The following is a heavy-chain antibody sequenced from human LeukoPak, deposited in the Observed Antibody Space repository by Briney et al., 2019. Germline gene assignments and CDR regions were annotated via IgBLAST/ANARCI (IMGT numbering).Heavy chain of an antibody. V-gene: IGHV1-3*01. J-gene: IGHJ6*02. CDR3: ARRPPLYDSSGYVPPYYYYGMDV. CDR1: GYTFISYG. Sequence: ASVKVSCKASGYTFISYGIYWVREAPAQRLEWMGWINAGNGDTKYSLKFQGRVTITRDTSASTAYMELSRLRSDDTAVYYCARRPPLYDSSGYVPPYYYYGMDVWGQGTTVTVSS. CDR2: INAGNGDT. D-gene: IGHD3-22*01.